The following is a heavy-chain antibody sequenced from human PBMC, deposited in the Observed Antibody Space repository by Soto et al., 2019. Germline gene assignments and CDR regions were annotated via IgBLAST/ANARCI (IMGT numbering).Heavy chain of an antibody. D-gene: IGHD3-10*01. CDR1: GYIFTNYW. Sequence: PGESLKISCKGSGYIFTNYWIGWVRQMPGKGLESMGIIYPGDSDTRYSPSFQGQVTISADKSISTAYLQWSSLKASDTAMYYCAGGGVRGVVTRTRDYYGMDVWGQGTTVTVSS. V-gene: IGHV5-51*01. J-gene: IGHJ6*02. CDR3: AGGGVRGVVTRTRDYYGMDV. CDR2: IYPGDSDT.